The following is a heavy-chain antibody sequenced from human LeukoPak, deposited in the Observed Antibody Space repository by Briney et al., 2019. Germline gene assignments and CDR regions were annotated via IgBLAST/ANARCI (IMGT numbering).Heavy chain of an antibody. D-gene: IGHD6-6*01. Sequence: GASVKVSCKASGGTFSSYAISWVRQAPGQGLEWMGGIIPIFGTANYAQKFQGRVTITADESTSTAYMELSSLRSEDTAVYYCARARVSWYSSSSADYWGQGTLVTVSS. CDR3: ARARVSWYSSSSADY. J-gene: IGHJ4*02. CDR2: IIPIFGTA. CDR1: GGTFSSYA. V-gene: IGHV1-69*13.